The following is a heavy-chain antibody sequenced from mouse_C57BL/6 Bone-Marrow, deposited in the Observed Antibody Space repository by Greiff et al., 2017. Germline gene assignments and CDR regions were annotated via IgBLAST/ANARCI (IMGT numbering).Heavy chain of an antibody. D-gene: IGHD2-3*01. CDR2: IHPNSGST. CDR3: GKRDGFPAWFAD. J-gene: IGHJ3*01. CDR1: GYTFTSYW. V-gene: IGHV1-64*01. Sequence: VQLQQPGAELVKPGASVKLSCKASGYTFTSYWMHWVKQRPGQGLEWIGMIHPNSGSTNYNEKFKSKATLTVDKSSSTAYMQLSSLTSADSAVYCWGKRDGFPAWFADWGQGTLVTVAA.